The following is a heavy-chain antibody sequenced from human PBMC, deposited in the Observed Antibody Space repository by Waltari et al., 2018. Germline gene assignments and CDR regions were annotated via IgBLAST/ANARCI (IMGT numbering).Heavy chain of an antibody. V-gene: IGHV1-2*02. CDR3: ARDVKAWYGVRSFDGVDV. CDR2: LDHPSAVT. J-gene: IGHJ6*02. CDR1: GFKFDDYY. Sequence: QVQLVQSGPEMKTPGASVRVYCKTFGFKFDDYYIYWVRGAPRQGLEWVRWLDHPSAVTKLSHKFQGRVIMTRDTSSMTAFMEVRSLTSDDTAVYYCARDVKAWYGVRSFDGVDVWGQGTTVTVSS. D-gene: IGHD3-10*01.